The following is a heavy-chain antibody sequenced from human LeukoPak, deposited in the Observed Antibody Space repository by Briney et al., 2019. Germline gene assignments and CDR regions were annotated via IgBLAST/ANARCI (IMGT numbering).Heavy chain of an antibody. CDR2: ISGSGGRT. CDR1: GFTFTNYA. J-gene: IGHJ6*02. Sequence: GGSLRLSCAASGFTFTNYAMSWVRQAPGRGLEWVSSISGSGGRTYYADSVKGRFTISRDNSKNTLYLQMSSLRAEDTAVYYCVKSRGGYSYDWSLRYYYGMDVWGQGTTVTVSS. D-gene: IGHD5-18*01. V-gene: IGHV3-23*01. CDR3: VKSRGGYSYDWSLRYYYGMDV.